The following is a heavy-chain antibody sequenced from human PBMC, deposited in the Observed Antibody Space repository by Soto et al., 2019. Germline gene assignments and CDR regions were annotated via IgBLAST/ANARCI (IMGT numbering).Heavy chain of an antibody. D-gene: IGHD3-22*01. CDR3: ARVISDSSGYYLDY. Sequence: PSETLSLTCTVSGGSISSGGYYWSWIRQHPGKGLEWIGYIYYGGSTYYNPSLKSRVTISVDTSKNQFSLKLSSVTAADTAVYYCARVISDSSGYYLDYWGQGTLVTVSS. V-gene: IGHV4-31*03. J-gene: IGHJ4*02. CDR2: IYYGGST. CDR1: GGSISSGGYY.